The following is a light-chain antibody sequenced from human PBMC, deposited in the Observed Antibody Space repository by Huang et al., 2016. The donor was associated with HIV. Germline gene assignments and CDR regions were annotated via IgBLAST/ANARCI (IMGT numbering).Light chain of an antibody. J-gene: IGKJ2*02. V-gene: IGKV1-39*01. Sequence: DIQMTQSPSSLSASVGDGVIITCRASQSVTKYLNWYQHMPGKAPKLLIYGASTLQGGVSSRFSGSGSGTEFTLSISSLQPEDAATYYCQQSYRLPRTFGQGTSLEI. CDR1: QSVTKY. CDR2: GAS. CDR3: QQSYRLPRT.